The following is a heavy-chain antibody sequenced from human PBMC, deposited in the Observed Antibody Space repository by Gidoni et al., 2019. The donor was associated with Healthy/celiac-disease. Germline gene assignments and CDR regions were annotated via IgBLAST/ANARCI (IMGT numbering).Heavy chain of an antibody. CDR3: ARDRRRLRLGELSSEDYYYGMDV. V-gene: IGHV1-69*01. D-gene: IGHD3-16*02. CDR2: IIPIFGTA. Sequence: QVQLVQSGAEVKKPGSSVKVSCKASGGTFSSYATSWVRQAPGQGLEWMGGIIPIFGTANYAQKVQGRVTITADESTSTAYMELSSLRSEDTAVYYCARDRRRLRLGELSSEDYYYGMDVWGQGTTVTVSS. J-gene: IGHJ6*02. CDR1: GGTFSSYA.